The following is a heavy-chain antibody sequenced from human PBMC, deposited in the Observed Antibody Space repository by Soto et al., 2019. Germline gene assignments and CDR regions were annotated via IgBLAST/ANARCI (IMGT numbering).Heavy chain of an antibody. D-gene: IGHD3-22*01. CDR1: GFTSSGSA. Sequence: EVQLVESGGGLVQPGGSLKVSCAASGFTSSGSAMHWVRQASGKGLEWVGRIRSKANNYATAYAASVKGRFTISRDDSKNTAYLQMNSLKTEDTAVYYCASNYYDTSGYFDYWGQGTLVTVSS. J-gene: IGHJ4*02. CDR2: IRSKANNYAT. CDR3: ASNYYDTSGYFDY. V-gene: IGHV3-73*02.